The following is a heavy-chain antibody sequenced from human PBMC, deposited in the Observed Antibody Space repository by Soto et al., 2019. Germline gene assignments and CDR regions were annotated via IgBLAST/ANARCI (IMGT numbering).Heavy chain of an antibody. Sequence: GGSLRLSCAASGFTFSSYGMHWVRQAPGKGLEWVAVIWYDGSNKYYADSVKGRFTISRDNSKNTLYLQMNSLRAEDTAVYYCARDALGSSTVADYWGQGTLVTVSS. CDR1: GFTFSSYG. J-gene: IGHJ4*02. CDR3: ARDALGSSTVADY. V-gene: IGHV3-33*01. CDR2: IWYDGSNK. D-gene: IGHD4-17*01.